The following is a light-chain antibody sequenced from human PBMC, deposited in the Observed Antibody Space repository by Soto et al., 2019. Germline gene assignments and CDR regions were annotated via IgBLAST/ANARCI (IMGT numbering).Light chain of an antibody. CDR1: QNIRTN. Sequence: EIVMTQSPATLSVSPGERATLXXRASQNIRTNLAWYQQRPGQAPSIXIYHSSITATGIPARFSGGGAGTEFFLTISSLQSEDFAVYHCQQYDSWPRTFGQGTKVDIK. V-gene: IGKV3-15*01. CDR3: QQYDSWPRT. CDR2: HSS. J-gene: IGKJ1*01.